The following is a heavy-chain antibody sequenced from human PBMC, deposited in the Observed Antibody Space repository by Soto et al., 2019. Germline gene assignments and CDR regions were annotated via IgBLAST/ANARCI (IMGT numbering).Heavy chain of an antibody. CDR2: IGKGGDT. J-gene: IGHJ6*02. CDR1: GFTFSSYD. Sequence: EVQLVESGGDLVQPGGSLRLSCAASGFTFSSYDMQWVRQVTGKGLEWVSSIGKGGDTYYAGSVKGRFTISRENAKNSLYLQMSSLRAGDTAVYCCVRDPAGHGMDVWGQGTTVTVSS. D-gene: IGHD3-10*01. V-gene: IGHV3-13*01. CDR3: VRDPAGHGMDV.